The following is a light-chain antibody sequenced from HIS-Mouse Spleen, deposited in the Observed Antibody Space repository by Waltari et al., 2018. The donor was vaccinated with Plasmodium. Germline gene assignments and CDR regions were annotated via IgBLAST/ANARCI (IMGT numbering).Light chain of an antibody. V-gene: IGLV3-10*01. CDR1: ALPKKY. CDR2: EDS. CDR3: YSTDSSGNHRV. Sequence: SYELTRPPSWSVSPGQTARITGSGDALPKKYAYWYQKKSGQAPVLVIYEDSKRPSGIPERFPGSSSGTMATLTISGAQVEDEADYYCYSTDSSGNHRVFGGGTKLTVL. J-gene: IGLJ3*02.